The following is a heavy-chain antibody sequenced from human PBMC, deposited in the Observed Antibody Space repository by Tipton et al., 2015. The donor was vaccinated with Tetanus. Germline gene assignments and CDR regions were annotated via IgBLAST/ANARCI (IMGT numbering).Heavy chain of an antibody. CDR3: ARSFFDGSGYKIDN. J-gene: IGHJ4*02. CDR1: GGSLRSGDHY. V-gene: IGHV4-61*08. Sequence: LRLSCTVSGGSLRSGDHYWSWIRQPPGKGLEWLAYISSGGSTNSNYSLKSRITMSRDTSKNQFSLQLSSMTAADTAVVFCARSFFDGSGYKIDNWGQGTLVTVSS. CDR2: ISSGGST. D-gene: IGHD3-22*01.